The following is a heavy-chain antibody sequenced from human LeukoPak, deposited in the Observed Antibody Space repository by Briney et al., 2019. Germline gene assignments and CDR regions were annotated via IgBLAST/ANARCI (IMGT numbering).Heavy chain of an antibody. CDR2: INTNTGNP. Sequence: ASVKVSCKASGHTFTSYAMNWVRQAPGQGLEWMGWINTNTGNPTYAQGFTGRFVFSLDTSVSTAYLQISGLKAEDTAVYYCAREIRSGYFDYWGQGTLVTVSS. CDR1: GHTFTSYA. J-gene: IGHJ4*02. V-gene: IGHV7-4-1*02. CDR3: AREIRSGYFDY.